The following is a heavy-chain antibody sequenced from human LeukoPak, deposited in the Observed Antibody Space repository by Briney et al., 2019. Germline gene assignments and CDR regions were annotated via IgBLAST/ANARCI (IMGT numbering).Heavy chain of an antibody. CDR2: ISSSGSTI. CDR1: GFTFSDYY. D-gene: IGHD2-2*01. Sequence: GGSLGLSCAASGFTFSDYYMSWIRQAPGKGLEWVSYISSSGSTIYYADSVKGRFTISRDNSKNTLYLQMSSLRAEDTAVYYCAKVPAAIYYYYYMDVWGKGTTVTVSS. CDR3: AKVPAAIYYYYYMDV. V-gene: IGHV3-11*01. J-gene: IGHJ6*03.